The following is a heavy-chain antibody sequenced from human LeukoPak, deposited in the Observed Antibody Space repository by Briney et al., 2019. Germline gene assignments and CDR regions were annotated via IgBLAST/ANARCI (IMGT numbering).Heavy chain of an antibody. Sequence: GSLRLSCAASGFTLSNYWMSWVRQAPGKGLEWVANIKQDGSEKYYVGSVKGRFTISRDNADNSLYLQMNSLRAEDTAVYYCARLRTFDYWGQGTLVTVSS. CDR2: IKQDGSEK. D-gene: IGHD1-14*01. CDR3: ARLRTFDY. J-gene: IGHJ4*02. CDR1: GFTLSNYW. V-gene: IGHV3-7*03.